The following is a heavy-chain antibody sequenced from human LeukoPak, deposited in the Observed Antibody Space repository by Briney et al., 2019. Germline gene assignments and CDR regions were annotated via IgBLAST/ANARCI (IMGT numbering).Heavy chain of an antibody. D-gene: IGHD2-15*01. CDR1: GASIRSGDYY. Sequence: PSQTLSLTCTVFGASIRSGDYYWSWIRQPPGKGLEWIGYIHDSGSTYYNPSLKSRITISVDTSENRFSLKLSSVTATDTAVYYCARDCSGGSCYGAFDIWGQGTMVTVSS. V-gene: IGHV4-30-4*01. J-gene: IGHJ3*02. CDR3: ARDCSGGSCYGAFDI. CDR2: IHDSGST.